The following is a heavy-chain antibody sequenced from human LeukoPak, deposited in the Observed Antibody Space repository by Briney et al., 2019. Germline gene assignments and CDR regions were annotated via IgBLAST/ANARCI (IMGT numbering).Heavy chain of an antibody. Sequence: SETLSLTCTVSAGSISSYYWTWIRQPAGKGLEWIGRFYSTGSTNYNPSLKSRVTMSVDTSKNQFSLKMSSVTAADTAVYYFWRDQYSGSLDFWGQGTLVTVSS. V-gene: IGHV4-4*07. CDR2: FYSTGST. CDR3: WRDQYSGSLDF. J-gene: IGHJ4*02. D-gene: IGHD1-26*01. CDR1: AGSISSYY.